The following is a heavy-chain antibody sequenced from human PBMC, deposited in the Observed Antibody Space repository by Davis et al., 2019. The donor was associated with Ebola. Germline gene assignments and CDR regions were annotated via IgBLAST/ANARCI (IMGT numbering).Heavy chain of an antibody. Sequence: AASVKVSCKASGGTFGSYAISWVRQAPGQGLEWMGRIIPILGIANYAQKFQGRVTITADKSTSTAYMELSSLRSEDTAVYYCARTRYGDYGMDVWGQGTTVTVSS. CDR1: GGTFGSYA. CDR3: ARTRYGDYGMDV. J-gene: IGHJ6*02. V-gene: IGHV1-69*04. D-gene: IGHD3-9*01. CDR2: IIPILGIA.